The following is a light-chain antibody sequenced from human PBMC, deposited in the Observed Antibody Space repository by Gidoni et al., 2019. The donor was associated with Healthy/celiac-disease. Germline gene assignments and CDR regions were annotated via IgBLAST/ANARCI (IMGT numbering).Light chain of an antibody. Sequence: DIQMTQSPSSLSASVGDRVTITCRASQSISSYVNWYQQKPGKAPKLLIYAASSLHSGVPSRFSGRGSATDFTLTISSLQPADFATYYCQQSYSTLLTFGGGTKVEIK. CDR2: AAS. CDR1: QSISSY. J-gene: IGKJ4*01. V-gene: IGKV1-39*01. CDR3: QQSYSTLLT.